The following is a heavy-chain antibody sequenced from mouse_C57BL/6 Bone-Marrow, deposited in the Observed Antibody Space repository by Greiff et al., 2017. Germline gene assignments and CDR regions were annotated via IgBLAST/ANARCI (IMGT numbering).Heavy chain of an antibody. J-gene: IGHJ3*01. CDR1: GYAFSRSW. Sequence: QVQLQQSGPELVKPGASVKISCKASGYAFSRSWMNWVKQRPGKGLEWIGRIYPGDGDTKYTGKFKGKATLTADKSSSTAYMQLSSLTSEDSAVYFCHYDYGAYWGQGTLVTVSA. V-gene: IGHV1-82*01. D-gene: IGHD2-4*01. CDR3: HYDYGAY. CDR2: IYPGDGDT.